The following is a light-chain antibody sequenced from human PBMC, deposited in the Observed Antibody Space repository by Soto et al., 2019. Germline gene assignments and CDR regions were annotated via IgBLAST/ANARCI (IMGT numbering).Light chain of an antibody. V-gene: IGKV1-39*01. CDR1: QSISSY. Sequence: DIQMTQSPSSLSASVGDRVTITCRASQSISSYLKWYQQKPGKAPNLLIYSASSLQSGVSSRFSGSGSGAECPLTISMLQPEEFATYYCQQSVNTPWTFGQGTQVEIK. J-gene: IGKJ1*01. CDR3: QQSVNTPWT. CDR2: SAS.